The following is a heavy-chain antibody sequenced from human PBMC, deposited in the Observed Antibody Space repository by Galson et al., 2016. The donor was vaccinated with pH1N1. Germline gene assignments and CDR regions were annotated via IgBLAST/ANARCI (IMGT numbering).Heavy chain of an antibody. CDR3: AASENYKPSSYDY. J-gene: IGHJ4*02. D-gene: IGHD3-10*01. Sequence: SVKVSCKASGGIFNKYAISWVRQAPGQGLEWVGDIIAIFGVPNYAQKFQGRVTINADKSTNTAYMELSSLKSDDTAVYYCAASENYKPSSYDYWGLGTLVTVSS. V-gene: IGHV1-69*10. CDR1: GGIFNKYA. CDR2: IIAIFGVP.